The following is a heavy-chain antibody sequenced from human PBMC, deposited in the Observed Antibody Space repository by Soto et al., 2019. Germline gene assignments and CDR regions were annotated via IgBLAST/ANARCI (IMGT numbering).Heavy chain of an antibody. V-gene: IGHV1-18*01. CDR2: ISGYNGNT. D-gene: IGHD3-10*01. J-gene: IGHJ4*02. CDR3: ARAEGNYFNY. Sequence: VQLVQSGAEVKKPGASVKVSCKASGYTFTSYDITWVRQAPGQGLEWMGWISGYNGNTNYAQIVQGRVTMTTDTSTSTAQMELRSLRSDDTAVYYCARAEGNYFNYWGQGTLVTVSS. CDR1: GYTFTSYD.